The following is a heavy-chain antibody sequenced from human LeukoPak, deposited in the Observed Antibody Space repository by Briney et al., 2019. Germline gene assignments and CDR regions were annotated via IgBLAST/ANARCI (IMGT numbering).Heavy chain of an antibody. J-gene: IGHJ1*01. Sequence: PGGSLRLSCAASGFTYSTYAMNWLRQAPGKGLEWVSAISGSGGSTYYADSVKGRFTISRDNSKNTLYLQMNSLRAEDTAVYYCAKAGIGSYDFWSGYYTSYFQHWGQGTLVTVSS. D-gene: IGHD3-3*01. V-gene: IGHV3-23*01. CDR3: AKAGIGSYDFWSGYYTSYFQH. CDR2: ISGSGGST. CDR1: GFTYSTYA.